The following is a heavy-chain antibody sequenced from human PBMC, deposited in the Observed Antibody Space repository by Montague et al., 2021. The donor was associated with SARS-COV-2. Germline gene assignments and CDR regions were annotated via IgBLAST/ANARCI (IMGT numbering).Heavy chain of an antibody. Sequence: SLRLSCAASGFTFSNAWMSWVRQAPGKGLEWVGRIKSKTDGGTTDYAAPVKGRFTISRDDSKNTLYPQMNSLKTEDTAVYYCTTDYISYYYGSGSPSAFDIWGQGTMVTVSS. V-gene: IGHV3-15*01. CDR2: IKSKTDGGTT. CDR3: TTDYISYYYGSGSPSAFDI. CDR1: GFTFSNAW. D-gene: IGHD3-10*01. J-gene: IGHJ3*02.